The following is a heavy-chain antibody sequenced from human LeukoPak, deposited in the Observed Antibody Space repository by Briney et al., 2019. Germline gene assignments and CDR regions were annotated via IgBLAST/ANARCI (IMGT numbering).Heavy chain of an antibody. V-gene: IGHV3-53*04. CDR3: ASGYSSAWYPPVDY. Sequence: GGSLRLSCTASGFTFSSYAMNWVRQAPGKGLEWVSVIYPGGTTHYADSVKGRFSISRHNSKNTLYLQMNSLRTEDTAVYYCASGYSSAWYPPVDYWGQGTLVTVS. D-gene: IGHD6-19*01. CDR2: IYPGGTT. CDR1: GFTFSSYA. J-gene: IGHJ4*02.